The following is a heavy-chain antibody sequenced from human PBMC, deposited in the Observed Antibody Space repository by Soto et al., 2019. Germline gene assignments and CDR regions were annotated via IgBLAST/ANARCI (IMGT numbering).Heavy chain of an antibody. D-gene: IGHD3-9*01. CDR3: ARELRYLAWPYFDY. CDR2: ISAYNGNT. Sequence: QVQLVQSGAEVKKPGASVKVSCKASGYTFSSYGITWVRQAPGQGLEWVGWISAYNGNTNYAQKLQGRVTMTTDTXXSTAYMERRSLRSDDTAVYYCARELRYLAWPYFDYWGQGTLVTVSS. CDR1: GYTFSSYG. J-gene: IGHJ4*02. V-gene: IGHV1-18*01.